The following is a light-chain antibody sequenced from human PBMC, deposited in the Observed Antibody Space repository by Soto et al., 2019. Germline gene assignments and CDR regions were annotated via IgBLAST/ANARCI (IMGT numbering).Light chain of an antibody. CDR1: QSVGSN. CDR3: QHYNNWPL. Sequence: EIVLTQSPATLSVSPGERATLSCRASQSVGSNLAWYQQKPGQTPRLLIYDASTRATGVPARFSGSGSGTEFTLTVSSLQSEDFAVYYCQHYNNWPLFGPGTRVDI. V-gene: IGKV3-15*01. J-gene: IGKJ3*01. CDR2: DAS.